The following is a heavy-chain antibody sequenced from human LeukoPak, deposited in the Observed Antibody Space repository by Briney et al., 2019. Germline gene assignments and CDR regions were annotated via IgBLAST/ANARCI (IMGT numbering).Heavy chain of an antibody. CDR1: GGSISGYY. J-gene: IGHJ4*02. D-gene: IGHD6-13*01. CDR2: ITYSGST. CDR3: ARHGSSYSFDC. V-gene: IGHV4-59*08. Sequence: SETLSLTCTVSGGSISGYYWSWIRQPPGKGLEGIDYITYSGSTNYNPSLKSRVTMSVDTSKNQFSLRLSSVTAADTAVYYCARHGSSYSFDCWGQGILVTVSS.